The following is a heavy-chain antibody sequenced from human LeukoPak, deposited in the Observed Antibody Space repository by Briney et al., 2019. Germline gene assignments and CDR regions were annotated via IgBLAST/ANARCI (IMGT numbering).Heavy chain of an antibody. Sequence: SETLSLTCAVCGGSFSGYYWSWIRQPPGKGLEWIGEINHSGSTNYNPSLKSRVTISVDTSKNQFSLKLSSVTAADTAVYYCARRGNYDFWSGYYTMFDYWGQGTLVTVSS. V-gene: IGHV4-34*01. J-gene: IGHJ4*02. CDR3: ARRGNYDFWSGYYTMFDY. CDR1: GGSFSGYY. CDR2: INHSGST. D-gene: IGHD3-3*01.